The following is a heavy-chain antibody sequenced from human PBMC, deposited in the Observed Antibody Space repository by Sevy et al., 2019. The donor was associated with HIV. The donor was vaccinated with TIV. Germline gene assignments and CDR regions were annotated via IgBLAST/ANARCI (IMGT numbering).Heavy chain of an antibody. CDR3: ARHHASYGVTGYYYYYGLDV. CDR1: GFTFTTYW. D-gene: IGHD4-17*01. CDR2: IYPDDSDT. J-gene: IGHJ6*02. Sequence: GESLKISCKDSGFTFTTYWIGWVRQMPGKGLEWIGIIYPDDSDTRYSPSFQGQVTISVDKSISTAYLQWSTLKASDTAMYYCARHHASYGVTGYYYYYGLDVWGQGTTVTVSS. V-gene: IGHV5-51*01.